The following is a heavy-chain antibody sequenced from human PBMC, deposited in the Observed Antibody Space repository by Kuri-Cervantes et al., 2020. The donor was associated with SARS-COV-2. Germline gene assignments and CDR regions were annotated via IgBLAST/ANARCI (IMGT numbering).Heavy chain of an antibody. V-gene: IGHV3-11*04. CDR2: IGPSGTTK. J-gene: IGHJ3*02. CDR1: GFIFSDYY. CDR3: AREGGYYYDSSGYSTGDAFDI. D-gene: IGHD3-22*01. Sequence: GGSLRLSCTASGFIFSDYYMTWIRQAPGKGLEWVSNIGPSGTTKYYADSVKGRFTISRDNAKNSLYLQMSSLRAEDTAVYYCAREGGYYYDSSGYSTGDAFDIWGQGTMVTVSS.